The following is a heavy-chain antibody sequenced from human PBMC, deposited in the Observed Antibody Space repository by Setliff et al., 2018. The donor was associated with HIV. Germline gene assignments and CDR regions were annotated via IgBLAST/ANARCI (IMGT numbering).Heavy chain of an antibody. D-gene: IGHD3-10*01. CDR3: ARDHRSRGSSRFTFDV. CDR1: GGSISDSSYY. V-gene: IGHV4-39*07. CDR2: IYYSGST. Sequence: PSETLSLTCTVSGGSISDSSYYWGWIRQPPGKGLEWIGSIYYSGSTYYNPSLKSRVTVSVDTSKSQFSLKLRSVTAADTAVYYCARDHRSRGSSRFTFDVWGQGTMVTVSS. J-gene: IGHJ3*01.